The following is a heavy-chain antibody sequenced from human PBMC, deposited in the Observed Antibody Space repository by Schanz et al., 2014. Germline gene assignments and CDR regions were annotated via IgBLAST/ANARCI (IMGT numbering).Heavy chain of an antibody. V-gene: IGHV3-33*06. CDR2: IWFDGNNK. CDR1: GFTFSAYG. J-gene: IGHJ3*02. CDR3: AKDPHRDYGGKPQTFDI. D-gene: IGHD4-17*01. Sequence: VQVVEDGGGVVQPGRSLRLSCAASGFTFSAYGMHWVRQAPGKGLEWVAVIWFDGNNKFYADSVKGRFTISRDNSKNTLYLQMSSLRAEDTALYYCAKDPHRDYGGKPQTFDIWGQGTMVTVSS.